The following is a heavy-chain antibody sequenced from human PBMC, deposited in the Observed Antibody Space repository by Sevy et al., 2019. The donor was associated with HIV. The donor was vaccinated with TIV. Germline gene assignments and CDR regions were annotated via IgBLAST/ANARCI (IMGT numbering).Heavy chain of an antibody. V-gene: IGHV1-18*01. J-gene: IGHJ4*02. D-gene: IGHD6-13*01. Sequence: ASVNVSCKASSYTFSNYGITWVRQAPGQGLEWVGWISGFNDNTKYAQKFQGRVTVTTDTSTTTVYMELRSLRSDDTAVYYCARGYSSTYYGSVDYWGQGTLVTVSS. CDR1: SYTFSNYG. CDR3: ARGYSSTYYGSVDY. CDR2: ISGFNDNT.